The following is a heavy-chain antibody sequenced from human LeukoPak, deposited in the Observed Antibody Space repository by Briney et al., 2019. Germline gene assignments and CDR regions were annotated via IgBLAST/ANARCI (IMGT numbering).Heavy chain of an antibody. CDR2: IYWDDDK. V-gene: IGHV2-5*02. J-gene: IGHJ4*02. CDR1: GFSRRASGVG. D-gene: IGHD3-10*01. CDR3: AHMSTMVRGVTYYFNY. Sequence: SGPTLVHPSPPLTLTCTFSGFSRRASGVGVGWIRQPPGKALEWLALIYWDDDKRYSPSLKSRLTITKDTSKNQVVLTMTNMDPVDTATYYCAHMSTMVRGVTYYFNYWGQGTLVTVSS.